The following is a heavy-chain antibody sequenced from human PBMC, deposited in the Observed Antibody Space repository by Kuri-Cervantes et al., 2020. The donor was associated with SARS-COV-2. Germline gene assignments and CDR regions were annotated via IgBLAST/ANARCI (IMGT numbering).Heavy chain of an antibody. Sequence: GESLKSSCAASGFTFSGYSMNGIRQAPGKGLEWVASIDSSSYYIYHAESVKGRLTISRDNAKTSLYLQMNSLKPEDTAVYYCAREEGGELGEAFDYWGQGALVTVSS. D-gene: IGHD7-27*01. CDR1: GFTFSGYS. CDR2: IDSSSYYI. V-gene: IGHV3-21*01. CDR3: AREEGGELGEAFDY. J-gene: IGHJ4*02.